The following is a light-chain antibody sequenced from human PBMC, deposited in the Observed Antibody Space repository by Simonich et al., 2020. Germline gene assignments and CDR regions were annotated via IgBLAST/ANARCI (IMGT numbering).Light chain of an antibody. CDR3: SSYTISSVV. CDR2: DVR. Sequence: QSALTQPASVSGSPGQSITISCTGTSSDVGGYNYVSWYQQPPGKAPKPMIYDVRKRPSGVSIRFSGSKSVNTASLTISGLQAEDEADYYCSSYTISSVVFGGGTKLTVL. CDR1: SSDVGGYNY. J-gene: IGLJ2*01. V-gene: IGLV2-14*01.